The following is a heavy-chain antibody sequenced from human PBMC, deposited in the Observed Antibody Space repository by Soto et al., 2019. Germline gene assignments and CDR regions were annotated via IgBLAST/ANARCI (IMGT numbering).Heavy chain of an antibody. CDR2: IIPMFGTA. D-gene: IGHD2-15*01. V-gene: IGHV1-69*12. CDR1: GGTFSSNT. Sequence: QVQLVQSGAEVKKPGSSVTVSCRASGGTFSSNTISWVRQAPGQGLEWMGGIIPMFGTAVYTQKFQVRVTITADESASTAYMELSSLRSDDTAVYYCATEAVADTTFDYWGQGTLVTVSS. CDR3: ATEAVADTTFDY. J-gene: IGHJ4*02.